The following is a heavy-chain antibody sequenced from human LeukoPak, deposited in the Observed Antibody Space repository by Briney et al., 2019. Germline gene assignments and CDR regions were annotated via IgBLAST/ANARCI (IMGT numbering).Heavy chain of an antibody. D-gene: IGHD2/OR15-2a*01. V-gene: IGHV3-48*04. J-gene: IGHJ3*02. CDR1: GYTVSSYS. CDR2: ISISSSTI. Sequence: GGSLRLSCEGSGYTVSSYSMSWVRQAPGKGLEWVSYISISSSTIYYADSVKGRFTISRDNAKNSLYLQMNSLRAEDTAVYYCARCSIFLGAFDIWGKGTMVTVSS. CDR3: ARCSIFLGAFDI.